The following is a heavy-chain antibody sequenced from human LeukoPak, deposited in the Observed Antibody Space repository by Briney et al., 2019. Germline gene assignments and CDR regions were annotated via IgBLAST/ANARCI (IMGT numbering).Heavy chain of an antibody. Sequence: ASVKVSSKASGYTFTGYYMHWVRQAPGQGLEWMGWINTNTGNPTYAQGFTGRFVFSLDTSVSTAYLQISSLKAEDTAVYYCARDLGYDSSGYYRGDYFDYWGQGTLVTVSS. CDR1: GYTFTGYY. CDR3: ARDLGYDSSGYYRGDYFDY. CDR2: INTNTGNP. D-gene: IGHD3-22*01. V-gene: IGHV7-4-1*02. J-gene: IGHJ4*02.